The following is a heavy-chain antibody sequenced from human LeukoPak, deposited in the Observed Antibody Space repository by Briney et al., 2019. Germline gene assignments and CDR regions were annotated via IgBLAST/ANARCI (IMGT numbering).Heavy chain of an antibody. J-gene: IGHJ3*02. D-gene: IGHD2-2*01. CDR3: AKDLFYCSSTSCDDAFDI. V-gene: IGHV3-23*01. CDR2: ISCSGGST. CDR1: GFTFSSYA. Sequence: PGGSLRLSCAASGFTFSSYAMSWVRQAPGKGLEWVSAISCSGGSTYYADSVKGRFTISRDNSKNTLYLQMNSLRAEDTAVYYCAKDLFYCSSTSCDDAFDIWGQGTMVTVSS.